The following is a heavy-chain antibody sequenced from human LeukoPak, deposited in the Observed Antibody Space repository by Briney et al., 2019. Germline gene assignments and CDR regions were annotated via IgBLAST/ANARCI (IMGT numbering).Heavy chain of an antibody. CDR1: GGSISHYS. CDR3: ARGPDSSRWYYYYMDV. CDR2: NYYSGST. D-gene: IGHD6-13*01. Sequence: SETLSLTCTVSGGSISHYSWSWIRQPPGKGLEWIGYNYYSGSTTYNPSLKSRVTISVDTSKNQFSLKLSFVTAADTAVYYCARGPDSSRWYYYYMDVWGKGTTVTVSS. J-gene: IGHJ6*03. V-gene: IGHV4-59*01.